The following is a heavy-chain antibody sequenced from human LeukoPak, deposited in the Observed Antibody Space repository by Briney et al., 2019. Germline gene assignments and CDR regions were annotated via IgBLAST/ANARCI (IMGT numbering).Heavy chain of an antibody. Sequence: PGGSLRLSCAASGFTFSSYEMNWVRQAPGKGLEWVSYISSSGSTIYYADSVKGRFTISRDNSKNTLYLQMNSLRAEDTAVYYCAKEYGYTYGEFDYWGQGTLVTVSS. J-gene: IGHJ4*02. D-gene: IGHD5-18*01. CDR3: AKEYGYTYGEFDY. V-gene: IGHV3-48*03. CDR1: GFTFSSYE. CDR2: ISSSGSTI.